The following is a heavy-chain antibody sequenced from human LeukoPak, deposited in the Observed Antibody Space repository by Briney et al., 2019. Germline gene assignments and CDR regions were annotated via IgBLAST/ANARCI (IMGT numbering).Heavy chain of an antibody. J-gene: IGHJ4*02. CDR3: ARDRGDYAFDY. D-gene: IGHD4-17*01. V-gene: IGHV3-33*01. CDR2: IWYDGSNK. CDR1: GFIFSSYG. Sequence: PAGGSLRLSCAASGFIFSSYGMHWVRQAPGKGLEWVAVIWYDGSNKYYADSVKGRFTIPRDNSKNTLYLQMNSLRAEDTAVYYCARDRGDYAFDYWGQGTLVTVSS.